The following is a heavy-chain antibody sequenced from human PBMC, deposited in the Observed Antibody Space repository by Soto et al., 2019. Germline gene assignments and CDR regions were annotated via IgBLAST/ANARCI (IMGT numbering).Heavy chain of an antibody. V-gene: IGHV3-53*01. J-gene: IGHJ4*02. CDR3: ASYDDSSGYIIDY. Sequence: EVQLVESGGGLIQPGGSLRLSCAASGFTVSSSYMSWVRQAPGKGLEFVSVIYTDGNTYYADSVKGRFTISRDNSKNTVYLQMSSLRAEDTAVYYCASYDDSSGYIIDYWGQGTLFTVSS. CDR2: IYTDGNT. D-gene: IGHD3-22*01. CDR1: GFTVSSSY.